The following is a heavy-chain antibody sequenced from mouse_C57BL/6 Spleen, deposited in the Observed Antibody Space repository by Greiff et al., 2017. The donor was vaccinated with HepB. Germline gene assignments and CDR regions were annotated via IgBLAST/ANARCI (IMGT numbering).Heavy chain of an antibody. D-gene: IGHD1-1*01. CDR3: ARGDYGSSYSFSLFDY. CDR1: GYTFTDYN. CDR2: INPNNGGT. Sequence: EVQLQQSGPELVKPGASVKIPCKASGYTFTDYNMDWVKQSHGKSLEWIGDINPNNGGTIYNQKFKGKATLTVDKSSSTAYMELRSLTSEDTAVYYCARGDYGSSYSFSLFDYWGQGTTRTVSS. V-gene: IGHV1-18*01. J-gene: IGHJ2*01.